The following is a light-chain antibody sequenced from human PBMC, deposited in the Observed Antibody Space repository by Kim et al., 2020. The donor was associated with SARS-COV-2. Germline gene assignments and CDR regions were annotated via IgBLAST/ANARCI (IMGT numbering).Light chain of an antibody. CDR3: TSYRNSGYV. CDR2: DVF. CDR1: SSDVGGYNY. V-gene: IGLV2-14*03. J-gene: IGLJ1*01. Sequence: QSALTQPASVSGCPGQSITISCTGTSSDVGGYNYVSWYQQSSGKAPKLMIYDVFKRPSGVPNRFSGSKSGNTASLTISGLQAEDEADYYCTSYRNSGYVFGTGTKVTVL.